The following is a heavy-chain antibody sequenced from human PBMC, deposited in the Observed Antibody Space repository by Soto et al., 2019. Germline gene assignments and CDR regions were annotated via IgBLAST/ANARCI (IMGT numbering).Heavy chain of an antibody. CDR2: ISAYNGNT. D-gene: IGHD2-15*01. J-gene: IGHJ5*02. Sequence: ASVNVSCKASGYTFTGYGISWVRQAPGQGLELMGWISAYNGNTNYAQKLQGTVTMTTXXXXXXAXMXLXXXXSDEPAVYYCARVGGLLFDPWGQGTLVIVSS. CDR1: GYTFTGYG. V-gene: IGHV1-18*04. CDR3: ARVGGLLFDP.